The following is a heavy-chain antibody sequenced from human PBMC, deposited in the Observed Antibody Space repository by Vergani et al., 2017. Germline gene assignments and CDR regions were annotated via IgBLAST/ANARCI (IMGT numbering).Heavy chain of an antibody. Sequence: QLQLQESGPGLVKPSETLSLTCTVSGGSISSGGYYWSWIRQHPGKGLEWIGYIYYSGSTYYNPSLKSRVTISVDTSKNQFSLKLSSVTAADTAVYYCAREGYGGNSVGAADWGQGTLVTVSS. CDR2: IYYSGST. V-gene: IGHV4-31*03. CDR3: AREGYGGNSVGAAD. D-gene: IGHD4-23*01. J-gene: IGHJ4*02. CDR1: GGSISSGGYY.